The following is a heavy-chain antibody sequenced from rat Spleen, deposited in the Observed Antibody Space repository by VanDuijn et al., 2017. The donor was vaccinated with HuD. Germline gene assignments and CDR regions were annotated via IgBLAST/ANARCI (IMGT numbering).Heavy chain of an antibody. V-gene: IGHV5-29*01. Sequence: EVQLVESDGGLVQPGRSLKLSCAASGFTFSDYYMAWVRQAPAQGLEWVATISDDGTSTYYRDSVKGRFTISRDNANSTLCLQMDSLRSEDTAAYYCTRAGYLRDWYFDFWGPRIMVTVSA. CDR3: TRAGYLRDWYFDF. J-gene: IGHJ1*01. CDR1: GFTFSDYY. CDR2: ISDDGTST. D-gene: IGHD2-2*01.